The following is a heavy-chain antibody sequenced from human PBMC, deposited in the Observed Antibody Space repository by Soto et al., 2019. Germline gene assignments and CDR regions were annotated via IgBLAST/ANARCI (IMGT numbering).Heavy chain of an antibody. CDR2: INPNSGDT. D-gene: IGHD1-26*01. CDR1: GYTFTGYY. J-gene: IGHJ6*02. CDR3: AKGGAIVAAGTRVYLYNAMDV. Sequence: ASVKVSCKASGYTFTGYYVHWVRQAPGQGLEWMGWINPNSGDTCLAQRFQGRVTMNRDTSIGTAYMELRGLTSDDTAEYYCAKGGAIVAAGTRVYLYNAMDVWGQGTRVTFSS. V-gene: IGHV1-2*02.